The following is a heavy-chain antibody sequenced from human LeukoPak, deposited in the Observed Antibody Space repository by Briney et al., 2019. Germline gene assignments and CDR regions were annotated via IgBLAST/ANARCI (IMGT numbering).Heavy chain of an antibody. CDR2: IIPIFGTA. CDR3: ARSALLWFGELDSFDY. D-gene: IGHD3-10*01. V-gene: IGHV1-69*05. Sequence: ASVKVSCKASGGTFSNSAISWVRQAPGQGLEWMGGIIPIFGTANYAQRFQGRVTMTTDTSTSTAYMELRSLRSDDTAVYYCARSALLWFGELDSFDYWGQGTLVTVSS. J-gene: IGHJ4*02. CDR1: GGTFSNSA.